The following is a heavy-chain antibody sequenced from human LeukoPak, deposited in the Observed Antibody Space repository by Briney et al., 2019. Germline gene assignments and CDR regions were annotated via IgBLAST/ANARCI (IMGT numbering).Heavy chain of an antibody. J-gene: IGHJ4*02. V-gene: IGHV3-23*01. CDR3: AKDRSDFWTLGY. CDR2: ISGSGGST. Sequence: PGGSLRLSCAASGFTFSSYAMSWVRQAPGKGLEWVSAISGSGGSTYYADSVKGRFTISRDNSRNTLYLQMNSLRAEDTAVYYCAKDRSDFWTLGYWGQGTLVTVSS. CDR1: GFTFSSYA. D-gene: IGHD3/OR15-3a*01.